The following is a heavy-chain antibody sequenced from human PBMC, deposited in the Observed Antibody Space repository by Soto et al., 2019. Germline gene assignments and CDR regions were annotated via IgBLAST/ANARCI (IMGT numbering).Heavy chain of an antibody. CDR3: ARDPAVAGPLDFYY. D-gene: IGHD6-19*01. Sequence: ASVKVSCNASGYTFTSYGISWVRQAPGQGLEWMGWISAYNGNTNYAQKLQGRVTMTTDTSTSTAYMELRSLRSDDTAVYYCARDPAVAGPLDFYYWGQGTLVTVSS. CDR2: ISAYNGNT. J-gene: IGHJ4*02. CDR1: GYTFTSYG. V-gene: IGHV1-18*01.